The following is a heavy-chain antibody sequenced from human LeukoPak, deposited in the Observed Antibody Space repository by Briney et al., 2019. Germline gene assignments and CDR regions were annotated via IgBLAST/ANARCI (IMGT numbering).Heavy chain of an antibody. Sequence: SETLSLTCTVSGGSISSYYWSWIRQPPGKGLEWIGYIYYSGSTNYNPSLKSRVTISVDTSKNQFSLKLSSVTAADTAVYYCARLSRRYSSGWFYWYFDLWGRGTLVTVSS. D-gene: IGHD6-19*01. CDR1: GGSISSYY. J-gene: IGHJ2*01. CDR3: ARLSRRYSSGWFYWYFDL. CDR2: IYYSGST. V-gene: IGHV4-59*08.